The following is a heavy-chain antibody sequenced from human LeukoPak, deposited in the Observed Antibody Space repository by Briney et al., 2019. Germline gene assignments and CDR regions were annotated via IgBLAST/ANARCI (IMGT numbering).Heavy chain of an antibody. CDR2: INPRGGST. Sequence: ASVKVSCKASGYIFTTYFMHWLRQAPGQGPEWMGIINPRGGSTDYAQEFQDRITMTSDTSTSTVYMELKSLTSEDTAVYFCARVGTTGATADNWGQGTLVTVSS. CDR1: GYIFTTYF. CDR3: ARVGTTGATADN. V-gene: IGHV1-46*01. D-gene: IGHD4-11*01. J-gene: IGHJ4*02.